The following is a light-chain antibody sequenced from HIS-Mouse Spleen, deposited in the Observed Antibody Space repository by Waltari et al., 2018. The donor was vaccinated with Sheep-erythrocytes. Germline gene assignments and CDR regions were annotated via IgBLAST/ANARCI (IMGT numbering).Light chain of an antibody. CDR1: RSDVGGYNY. CDR2: EVS. V-gene: IGLV2-14*01. Sequence: QSALTQPASVSGSPGQSITIPCTGTRSDVGGYNYVSWYQQHPGKAPKLMIYEVSNRPSGVSNRFSGSKSGNTASLTISGLQAEDEADYYCSSYTSSSTQVFGGGTKLTVL. J-gene: IGLJ2*01. CDR3: SSYTSSSTQV.